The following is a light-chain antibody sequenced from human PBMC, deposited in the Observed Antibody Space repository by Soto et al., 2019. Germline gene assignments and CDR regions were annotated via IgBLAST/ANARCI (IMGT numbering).Light chain of an antibody. Sequence: DIQMAQSPSTLSGSVGDRVTITCRASQTISSWLAWYQQKPGKAPKLLIYKASTLKSGVPSRFSGSGSGTEFTLTISSLQPDDFATYYCQHYNSYSEACGQGTKVDIK. V-gene: IGKV1-5*03. CDR2: KAS. CDR3: QHYNSYSEA. CDR1: QTISSW. J-gene: IGKJ1*01.